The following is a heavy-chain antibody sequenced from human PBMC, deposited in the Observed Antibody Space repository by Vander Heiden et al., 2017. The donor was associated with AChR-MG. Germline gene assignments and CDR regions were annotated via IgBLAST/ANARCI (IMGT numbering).Heavy chain of an antibody. D-gene: IGHD6-13*01. Sequence: QLQLQESGPGLVKPSETLSLTCTVSGGSISSSSYYWGWIRQPPGKGREWIGSIYYSGSTYYNPSLKSRVTISVDTSKNQFSLKLSSVTAADTAVYYCARQSSSSWYTPGGDYFDYWGQGTLVTVSS. CDR2: IYYSGST. CDR3: ARQSSSSWYTPGGDYFDY. V-gene: IGHV4-39*01. CDR1: GGSISSSSYY. J-gene: IGHJ4*02.